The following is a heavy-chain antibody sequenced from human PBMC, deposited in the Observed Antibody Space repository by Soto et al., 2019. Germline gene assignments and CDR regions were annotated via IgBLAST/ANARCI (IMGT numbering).Heavy chain of an antibody. Sequence: SETLSLTCTVSGGSISSSSYYWGWIRQPPGKGLEWIGSIYYSGSTYYNPSLKSRVTISVDTSKNQFSLQLSSVTAADTAVYYCASIYGSGSYYYYYGMDVWGQGTTVTVSS. CDR2: IYYSGST. CDR1: GGSISSSSYY. CDR3: ASIYGSGSYYYYYGMDV. V-gene: IGHV4-39*01. D-gene: IGHD3-10*01. J-gene: IGHJ6*02.